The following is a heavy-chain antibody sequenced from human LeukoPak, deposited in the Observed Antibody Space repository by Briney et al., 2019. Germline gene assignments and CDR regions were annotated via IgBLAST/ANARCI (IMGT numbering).Heavy chain of an antibody. Sequence: TGGSLRLSCTSSGFIFTNYAMSWVRQTPRTGLEWISSITDRGVSAYYADSVKGRFTVSRDTSKKTLYLQINSLRDEDTAVYYCARGTSPLDYWYFDLWGRGTLVTVSS. V-gene: IGHV3-23*01. CDR3: ARGTSPLDYWYFDL. J-gene: IGHJ2*01. D-gene: IGHD2-2*01. CDR2: ITDRGVSA. CDR1: GFIFTNYA.